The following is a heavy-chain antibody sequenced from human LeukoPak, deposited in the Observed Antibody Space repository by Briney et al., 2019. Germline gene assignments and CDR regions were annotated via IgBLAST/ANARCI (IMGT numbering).Heavy chain of an antibody. D-gene: IGHD4-23*01. CDR1: GYSFTNYW. V-gene: IGHV5-51*01. J-gene: IGHJ4*02. CDR3: ARRGGNSLEFDY. Sequence: GESLKISCRTSGYSFTNYWIGWVRQMPGKGLEWMGVIYPGDSDTRFSPSFQGQVTVSADKSISTAYLQWSSLKASDTAMYYCARRGGNSLEFDYWGQGTLVTVSS. CDR2: IYPGDSDT.